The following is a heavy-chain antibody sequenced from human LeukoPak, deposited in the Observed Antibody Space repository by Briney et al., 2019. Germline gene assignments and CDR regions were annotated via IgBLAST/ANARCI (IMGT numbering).Heavy chain of an antibody. Sequence: GGSLRLSCAASGFTFSSYSMNWVRQAPGKGLEWVSSISSSSSYIYYADSVKGRFTISRDNAKNSLYLQMNSLRAEDTAVYYCARDSYDSSGYETYNWFDPWGQGTLVTVSS. CDR3: ARDSYDSSGYETYNWFDP. J-gene: IGHJ5*02. CDR2: ISSSSSYI. CDR1: GFTFSSYS. D-gene: IGHD3-22*01. V-gene: IGHV3-21*01.